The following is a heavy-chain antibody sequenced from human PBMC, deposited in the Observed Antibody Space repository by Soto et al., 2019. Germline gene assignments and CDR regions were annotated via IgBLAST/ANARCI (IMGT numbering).Heavy chain of an antibody. J-gene: IGHJ4*02. CDR2: ISAYNGNA. V-gene: IGHV1-18*01. D-gene: IGHD6-6*01. CDR3: ARVFRRIAARDLGEGYDY. CDR1: GYTFTSYG. Sequence: QVQLVQSGAEVKKPGASVKVSCKASGYTFTSYGISWVRQAPGQGLEWMGWISAYNGNANYAQKLQGRVTMTTDTSTSTAYMELRSLRSDDTAVYYCARVFRRIAARDLGEGYDYWGQGTLVTVSS.